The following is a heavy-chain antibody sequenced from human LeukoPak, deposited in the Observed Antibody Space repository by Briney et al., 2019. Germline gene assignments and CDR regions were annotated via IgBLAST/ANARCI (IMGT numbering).Heavy chain of an antibody. CDR1: GFTFSSYG. Sequence: GGSLRLSCAASGFTFSSYGMHWVRQAPGKGLEGVALIRYDGSNKYYADSVKGRFTISRDNSKNTLYLQMSSLRAEDTAVYYCARSRRYSGDAFDIWGQGTMVTVSS. V-gene: IGHV3-33*01. CDR3: ARSRRYSGDAFDI. D-gene: IGHD2-15*01. CDR2: IRYDGSNK. J-gene: IGHJ3*02.